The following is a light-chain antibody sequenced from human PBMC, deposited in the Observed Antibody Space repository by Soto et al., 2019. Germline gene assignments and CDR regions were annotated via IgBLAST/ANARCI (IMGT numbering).Light chain of an antibody. CDR1: QSVSSK. J-gene: IGKJ1*01. CDR3: QQYNSWLWT. V-gene: IGKV3-15*01. CDR2: GAS. Sequence: EIVMTQSPATLSVSPWEGATLSCGASQSVSSKLAWYQQKPGQAPRLLIYGASTRATGIPARFSGSGSGTEFTLIISSLQSEDSAVYYCQQYNSWLWTFGQGTKVDIK.